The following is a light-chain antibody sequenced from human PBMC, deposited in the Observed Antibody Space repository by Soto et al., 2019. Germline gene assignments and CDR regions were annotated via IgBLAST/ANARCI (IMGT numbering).Light chain of an antibody. CDR1: SSDVGLYNY. CDR3: RSYTSSSTRVV. Sequence: QSALTQPASVSGSPGQSITISCTGTSSDVGLYNYVSWYQHHPGKAPKLMIYEVTNRPSGISNRFSGSKSGNTASLTISGLPAEDEADYYCRSYTSSSTRVVFGGGTKVTV. J-gene: IGLJ2*01. CDR2: EVT. V-gene: IGLV2-14*01.